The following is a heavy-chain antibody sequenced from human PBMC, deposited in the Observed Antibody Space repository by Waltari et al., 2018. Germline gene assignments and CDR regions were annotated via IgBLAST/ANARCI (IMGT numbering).Heavy chain of an antibody. CDR2: VSGSGSQT. CDR3: AKEFISSYRGTAGFDV. Sequence: EVQLLESGGGFIQPGGSLRLSGTASGFTFTSYAMSWVRQAPGKGLEWVAAVSGSGSQTFYADSVKGRFTVSRDNSKNTLFLLMNSLSAEDTAVYYCAKEFISSYRGTAGFDVWGQGTSIIVSS. J-gene: IGHJ3*01. V-gene: IGHV3-23*01. D-gene: IGHD2-15*01. CDR1: GFTFTSYA.